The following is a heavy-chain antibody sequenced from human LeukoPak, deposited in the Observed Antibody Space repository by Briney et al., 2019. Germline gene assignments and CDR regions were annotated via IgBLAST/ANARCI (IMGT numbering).Heavy chain of an antibody. CDR3: AKDRGYSGYGGFDY. CDR1: GFTFDDYA. Sequence: GGSLRLSCAASGFTFDDYAMHWVRQAPGKGLEWVSLISWDGGSTYYADSVKGRFTISRDNSKNSLYLQMNSLRAEDTALYYCAKDRGYSGYGGFDYWGQGTLVTVSS. CDR2: ISWDGGST. D-gene: IGHD5-12*01. V-gene: IGHV3-43D*03. J-gene: IGHJ4*02.